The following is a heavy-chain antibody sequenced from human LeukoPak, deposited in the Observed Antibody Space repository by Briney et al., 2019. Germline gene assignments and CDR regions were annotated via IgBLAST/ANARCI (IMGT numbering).Heavy chain of an antibody. J-gene: IGHJ4*02. Sequence: GGSLRLSCAASGFTFSSYWMSWVRQAPGKGLEWVANIKQDGSEKYYVDSVKGRFTISRDNAKNSLYLQMNSLRAEDTAVYYCAKGIAAAGNPPGDYWGQGTLVTVSS. D-gene: IGHD6-13*01. CDR2: IKQDGSEK. CDR3: AKGIAAAGNPPGDY. CDR1: GFTFSSYW. V-gene: IGHV3-7*01.